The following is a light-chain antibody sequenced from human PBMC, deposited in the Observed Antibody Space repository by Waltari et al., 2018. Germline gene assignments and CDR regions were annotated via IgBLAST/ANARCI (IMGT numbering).Light chain of an antibody. J-gene: IGKJ2*01. CDR1: QSVGSS. Sequence: EIVMTQSPATLSVSPGERVTLSCRASQSVGSSLAWYQQKPGQAPRLLIYGASTGATGIPARFSGSGSGAEFTLTVTSLQPEDFAVYYCQQYNDWPRTFGQGTKLEIK. CDR3: QQYNDWPRT. V-gene: IGKV3-15*01. CDR2: GAS.